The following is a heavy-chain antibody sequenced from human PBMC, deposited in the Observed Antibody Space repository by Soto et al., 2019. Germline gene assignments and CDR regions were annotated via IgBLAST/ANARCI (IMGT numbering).Heavy chain of an antibody. V-gene: IGHV4-31*03. CDR3: ARDCNPRITGTRGFDP. Sequence: SETLSLTCTVSGGSISSGGYYWSWIRQHPGKGLEWIGYIYYSGSTCYNPSLKSRVTISVDTSKNQFSLKLSSVTAADTAVYYCARDCNPRITGTRGFDPWGQGTLVTVSS. D-gene: IGHD1-20*01. CDR1: GGSISSGGYY. J-gene: IGHJ5*02. CDR2: IYYSGST.